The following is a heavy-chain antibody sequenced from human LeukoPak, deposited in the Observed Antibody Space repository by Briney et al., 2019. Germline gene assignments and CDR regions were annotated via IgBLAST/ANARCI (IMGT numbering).Heavy chain of an antibody. V-gene: IGHV3-7*01. Sequence: GESLRLSCAASGFTFSNYWMSWVRQAPGKGLEWVANIKQDGSETYYVDSVKGRFTISRDNAKNSLFLQMNSLTAEDTAVYCCARKGGTRGHLNYWGQGTLVSVSS. CDR1: GFTFSNYW. D-gene: IGHD2-8*01. CDR3: ARKGGTRGHLNY. J-gene: IGHJ4*02. CDR2: IKQDGSET.